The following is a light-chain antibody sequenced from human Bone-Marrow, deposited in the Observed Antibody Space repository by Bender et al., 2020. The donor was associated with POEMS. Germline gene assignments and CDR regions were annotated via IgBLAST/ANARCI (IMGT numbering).Light chain of an antibody. J-gene: IGLJ3*02. CDR3: AVWDDSLNGWV. Sequence: QSVLTQPPSASGTPGQRVTISCSGGSSNIGAHAVNWYQHLPGTAPKLLIYSIHRRPSEVPDRFSGSRAGTSASLAISGLQSEDEADYYGAVWDDSLNGWVLGGGTKLTVL. V-gene: IGLV1-44*01. CDR1: SSNIGAHA. CDR2: SIH.